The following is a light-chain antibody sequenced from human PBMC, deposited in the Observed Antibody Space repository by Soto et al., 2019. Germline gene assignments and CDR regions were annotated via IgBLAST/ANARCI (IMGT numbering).Light chain of an antibody. CDR3: HQRSNWPRT. CDR2: DAS. CDR1: QSVSSN. J-gene: IGKJ4*01. Sequence: EIVMTQSPATLSVSPGERATLSCRASQSVSSNLAWYQQKPGQAPRLLIYDASTRATGIPARFSGSGSGTDFTLTISSLEPEDFAVYYCHQRSNWPRTFGGGTKVDIK. V-gene: IGKV3-11*01.